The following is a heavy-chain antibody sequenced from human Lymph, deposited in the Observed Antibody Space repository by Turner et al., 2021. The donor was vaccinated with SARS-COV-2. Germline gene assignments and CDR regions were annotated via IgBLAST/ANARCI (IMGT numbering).Heavy chain of an antibody. Sequence: EAHLVWSWVGIAQAVGALSLSCPSSGFTFSSYAMSWVRQAPGKGLDWVSGISGSGGNTYYADSVKGRFTISRDNSKNTLYLQMNSLRAEDTAVYYCAKDRFRFSSGWEDYWGQGTLVTVSS. J-gene: IGHJ4*02. V-gene: IGHV3-23*04. D-gene: IGHD6-19*01. CDR1: GFTFSSYA. CDR2: ISGSGGNT. CDR3: AKDRFRFSSGWEDY.